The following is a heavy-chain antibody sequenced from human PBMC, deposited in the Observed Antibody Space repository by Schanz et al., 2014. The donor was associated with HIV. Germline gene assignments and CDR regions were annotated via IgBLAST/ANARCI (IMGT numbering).Heavy chain of an antibody. CDR1: GFTFSSYG. J-gene: IGHJ6*02. CDR3: AKVARWDYYGMDV. V-gene: IGHV3-30*18. CDR2: KTYDGRKK. Sequence: QVQLGESGGGVVQPGRSLRLSCAASGFTFSSYGMHWVRQAPGKGLEWVEVKTYDGRKKHYADSVKGRFIISRDNSKNTLYLQMNRLRAEDTAVYYCAKVARWDYYGMDVWGPGTTVTVSS.